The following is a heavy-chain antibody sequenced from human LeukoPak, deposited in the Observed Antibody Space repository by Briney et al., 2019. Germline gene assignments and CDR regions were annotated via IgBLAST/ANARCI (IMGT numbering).Heavy chain of an antibody. V-gene: IGHV1-18*01. D-gene: IGHD5-12*01. CDR3: ARARRGYSGYDYPKGFDY. J-gene: IGHJ4*02. CDR1: GYTFTSYG. CDR2: ISAYNGNT. Sequence: ASVKVSCKASGYTFTSYGISWVRQAPGQGLEWMGWISAYNGNTNYAQRLQGRVTMTTDTSTSTAYMELRSLRSDDTAVYYCARARRGYSGYDYPKGFDYWGQGTLVTVSS.